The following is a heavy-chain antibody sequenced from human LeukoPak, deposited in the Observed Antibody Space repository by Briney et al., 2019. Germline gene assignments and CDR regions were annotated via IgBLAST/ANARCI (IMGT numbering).Heavy chain of an antibody. Sequence: SQTLSLTCTVSGGSISSGGYYWSWIRQHPGKGLEWIGYIYYSGSTYYNPSLKSRVTISVDTSKNQFSLKLSSVTAADTAVYYCARGTSHYCSSTSCYSLEFDYSGQGTLVTVSS. CDR2: IYYSGST. V-gene: IGHV4-31*03. CDR1: GGSISSGGYY. CDR3: ARGTSHYCSSTSCYSLEFDY. J-gene: IGHJ4*02. D-gene: IGHD2-2*02.